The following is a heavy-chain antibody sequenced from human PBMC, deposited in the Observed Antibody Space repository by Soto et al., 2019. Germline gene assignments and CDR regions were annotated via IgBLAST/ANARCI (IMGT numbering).Heavy chain of an antibody. D-gene: IGHD3-10*01. CDR3: ASSYFGSGTPYYYGMDV. CDR2: ISAYKGNT. J-gene: IGHJ6*02. Sequence: QVQLVQSGAEVKKPGASVKVSCKASGYTFTSYGTTWVRQAPEQGFEWWGWISAYKGNTNYAQKLQGRLTMTTDTSPSTAYRELRSLRSDDTAVYYCASSYFGSGTPYYYGMDVWGQGTTVTVSS. CDR1: GYTFTSYG. V-gene: IGHV1-18*01.